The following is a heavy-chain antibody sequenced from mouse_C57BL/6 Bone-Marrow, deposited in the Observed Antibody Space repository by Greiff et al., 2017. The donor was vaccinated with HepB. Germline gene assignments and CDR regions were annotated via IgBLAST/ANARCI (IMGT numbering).Heavy chain of an antibody. J-gene: IGHJ3*01. V-gene: IGHV5-4*03. CDR2: ISDGGSYT. Sequence: EVKLMESGGGLVKPGGSLKLSCAASGFTFSSYAMSWVRQTPEKRLEWVATISDGGSYTYYPDNVKGRFTISRDNAKNNLYLQMSHLKSEDTAMYYCARVGTGSAFAYWGQGTLVTVSA. CDR1: GFTFSSYA. CDR3: ARVGTGSAFAY. D-gene: IGHD4-1*01.